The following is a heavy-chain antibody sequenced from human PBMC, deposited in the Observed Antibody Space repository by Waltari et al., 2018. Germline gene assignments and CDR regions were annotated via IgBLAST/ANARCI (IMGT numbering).Heavy chain of an antibody. J-gene: IGHJ6*02. D-gene: IGHD3-9*01. V-gene: IGHV4-4*02. CDR3: ARAPRYLGDYYGMDV. CDR2: IYHSGST. Sequence: QVQLQESGPGLVKPSGTLSLTCAVSGGSISSSNWWSWVRQPPGKGLEWIGEIYHSGSTTYSPSLKSRVTISVDKSKNQFSLKLSSVTAADTAVYYCARAPRYLGDYYGMDVWGQGTTVTVSS. CDR1: GGSISSSNW.